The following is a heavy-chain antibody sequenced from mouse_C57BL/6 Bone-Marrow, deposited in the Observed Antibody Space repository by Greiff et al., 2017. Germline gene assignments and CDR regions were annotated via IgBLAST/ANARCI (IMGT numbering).Heavy chain of an antibody. D-gene: IGHD3-2*02. V-gene: IGHV1-81*01. CDR3: AVQLRPAWFAY. CDR1: GYTFTSYG. J-gene: IGHJ3*01. Sequence: QVQLQQSGAELARPGASVKLSCKASGYTFTSYGISWVKQRTGQGLEWIGEIYPRSGNTYYNEKFKGKATLTADKSSSTAYMQLSSLTSEDSAVYFCAVQLRPAWFAYWGQGTLVTVSA. CDR2: IYPRSGNT.